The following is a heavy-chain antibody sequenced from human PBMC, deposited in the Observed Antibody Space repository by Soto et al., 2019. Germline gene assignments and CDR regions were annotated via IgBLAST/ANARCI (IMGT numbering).Heavy chain of an antibody. CDR1: GGSISSGGYY. J-gene: IGHJ4*02. CDR3: ARGGRATVVTPAIFDY. V-gene: IGHV4-31*03. CDR2: IYYSGST. Sequence: QVQLQESGPGLVKPSQTLSLTCTVSGGSISSGGYYWSWIRQHPGKGLEWIGYIYYSGSTYYNPSLKSRVTISVDTSKNQFTLKLSSVTAAYTAVYYCARGGRATVVTPAIFDYWGQGTLVTVSS. D-gene: IGHD4-17*01.